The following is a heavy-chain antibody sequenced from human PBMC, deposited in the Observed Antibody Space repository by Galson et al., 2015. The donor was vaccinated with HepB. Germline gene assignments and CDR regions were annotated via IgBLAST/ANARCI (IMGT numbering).Heavy chain of an antibody. J-gene: IGHJ4*01. CDR2: ISSTSTYI. CDR3: ARAGSYDVLTEPFDL. CDR1: GFSFSKYS. D-gene: IGHD3-9*01. Sequence: SLRLSCAASGFSFSKYSMNWVRQAPGKGLEWVSYISSTSTYIYGADSVQGRFSVSRDNAKNAPYLQMNRLRAEDTAVYYCARAGSYDVLTEPFDLWGHGTLVIVSS. V-gene: IGHV3-21*06.